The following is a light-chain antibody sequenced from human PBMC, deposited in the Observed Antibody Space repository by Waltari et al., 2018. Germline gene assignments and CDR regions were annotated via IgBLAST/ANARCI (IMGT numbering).Light chain of an antibody. Sequence: QLVLTQSPSASASLGASVKLTCTLSSGHSSNVIAWHQQQEEKGPRYLMQVNSDGSHSKGDKIPVRFSGSSSGAERYLSISNRQSEDEADYYCQTGRHGTWVFGGGTKLTVL. CDR1: SGHSSNV. CDR3: QTGRHGTWV. V-gene: IGLV4-69*01. CDR2: VNSDGSH. J-gene: IGLJ3*02.